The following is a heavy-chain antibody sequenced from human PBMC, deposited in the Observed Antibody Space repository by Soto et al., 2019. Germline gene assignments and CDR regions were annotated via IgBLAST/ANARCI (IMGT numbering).Heavy chain of an antibody. V-gene: IGHV4-31*03. CDR3: ARAEPSPGIAAAGSPKYNWFDP. CDR2: IYYSGST. CDR1: GGSISSGGYY. J-gene: IGHJ5*02. D-gene: IGHD6-13*01. Sequence: PSETLSLTCTVSGGSISSGGYYWSWIRQHPGKGLEWIGYIYYSGSTYYNPSLKSRVTISVDTSKNQFSLKLSSVTAADTAVYYCARAEPSPGIAAAGSPKYNWFDPWGQGNLVTVSS.